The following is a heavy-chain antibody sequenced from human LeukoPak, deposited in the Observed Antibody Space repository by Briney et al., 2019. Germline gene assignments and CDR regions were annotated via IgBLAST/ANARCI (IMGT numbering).Heavy chain of an antibody. CDR1: GFTFSSYG. D-gene: IGHD2-21*02. Sequence: PGGSLRLSCAASGFTFSSYGMHWVRQAPGKGLEWVAVISYDGSNKYYADSVKGRFTISRDNSKNTLYLQMNSLRAEDTAVYYCAKDWSIVVVTAPDYWGQGTLVTVSS. CDR2: ISYDGSNK. J-gene: IGHJ4*02. CDR3: AKDWSIVVVTAPDY. V-gene: IGHV3-30*18.